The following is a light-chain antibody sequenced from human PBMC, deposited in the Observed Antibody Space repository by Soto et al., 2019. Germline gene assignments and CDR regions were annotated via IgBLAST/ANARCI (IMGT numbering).Light chain of an antibody. J-gene: IGKJ4*01. CDR1: QDISNY. Sequence: DIRMTQSPSSLSASVGDRFTITFHSSQDISNYLNWYQQTPGKAPKLLIYDASNLETGVPSRFSGSGSGTDFTFTISNLQPEDIATYYCQQYDDLPLTFGGGTKVDIK. CDR2: DAS. V-gene: IGKV1-33*01. CDR3: QQYDDLPLT.